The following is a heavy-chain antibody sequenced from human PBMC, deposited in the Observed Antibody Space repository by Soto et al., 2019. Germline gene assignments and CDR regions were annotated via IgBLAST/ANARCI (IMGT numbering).Heavy chain of an antibody. Sequence: GGSLRLSCAASGFTFNEYYMNWIRQAPGKGLEWVASISSASIYTFYADSVKGRFTISRDDAKKSLFLQMNSLRAEDTAVYYCARDLSGSYSMDIWGQGTTVTVSS. CDR3: ARDLSGSYSMDI. J-gene: IGHJ6*02. D-gene: IGHD5-12*01. V-gene: IGHV3-11*05. CDR1: GFTFNEYY. CDR2: ISSASIYT.